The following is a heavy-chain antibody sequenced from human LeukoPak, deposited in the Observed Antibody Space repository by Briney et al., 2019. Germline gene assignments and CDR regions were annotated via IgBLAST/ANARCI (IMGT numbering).Heavy chain of an antibody. D-gene: IGHD6-13*01. J-gene: IGHJ6*03. CDR3: ARGSSYNDYYYYMVV. CDR1: GITVSNNY. V-gene: IGHV3-53*01. CDR2: IYSGGST. Sequence: PGGSLTVSCAASGITVSNNYMSWVRQAPGKGLEWVSVIYSGGSTYYADSVKGRFTISRDNSKNTLYLQMNTLRAEDTAVYYCARGSSYNDYYYYMVVWAEGTTVTVSS.